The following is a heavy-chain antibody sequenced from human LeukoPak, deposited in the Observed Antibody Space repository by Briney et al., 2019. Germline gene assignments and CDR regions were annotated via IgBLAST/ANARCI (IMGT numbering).Heavy chain of an antibody. J-gene: IGHJ3*02. CDR2: MNPNSGGT. Sequence: ASVKVSCKTSGYTFSRYYMHWVRQAPGQGLEWMGWMNPNSGGTNYEQEFQGRVTMTRDTSISTAYMEVNRLRSDDTAVYYCATSSGYSSSWGAFDIWGQGTMVTVSS. D-gene: IGHD6-13*01. CDR1: GYTFSRYY. V-gene: IGHV1-2*02. CDR3: ATSSGYSSSWGAFDI.